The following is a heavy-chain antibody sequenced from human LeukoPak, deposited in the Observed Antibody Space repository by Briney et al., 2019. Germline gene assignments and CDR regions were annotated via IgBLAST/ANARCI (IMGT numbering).Heavy chain of an antibody. CDR1: GFIFTTYT. CDR2: VTHSSTYI. J-gene: IGHJ4*02. Sequence: GGSLRLACAASGFIFTTYTMNWVRQAPGKGLEWVSSVTHSSTYIFYAGSVKGRFTISRDNAKNSVYLQMNSLRAEDTAVYYCARGNDIFTAWGQGTLVTVSS. CDR3: ARGNDIFTA. V-gene: IGHV3-21*01. D-gene: IGHD3-9*01.